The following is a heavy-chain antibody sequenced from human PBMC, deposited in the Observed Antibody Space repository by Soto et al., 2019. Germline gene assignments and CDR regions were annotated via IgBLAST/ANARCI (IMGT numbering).Heavy chain of an antibody. CDR1: GDSFSGYY. CDR2: IYSSGVT. V-gene: IGHV4-4*07. Sequence: SETLSLTCTVSGDSFSGYYWSWIRQPAGKEVEWIGRIYSSGVTDYNPSFKSRVTISIDTPRNQFSLRLNSVTAADTAVYYCAREAAEVVGDGYWCDPWGQGTLVTVSS. D-gene: IGHD3-10*01. CDR3: AREAAEVVGDGYWCDP. J-gene: IGHJ5*02.